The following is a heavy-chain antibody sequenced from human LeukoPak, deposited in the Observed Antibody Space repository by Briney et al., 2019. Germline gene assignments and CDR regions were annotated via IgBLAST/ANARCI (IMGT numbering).Heavy chain of an antibody. V-gene: IGHV1-69*05. CDR1: GGTFSSYA. D-gene: IGHD3-9*01. CDR3: AREVRWMNYDILTGYYDY. CDR2: IIPIFGTA. Sequence: SVKVSCKASGGTFSSYAISWVRQAPGQGLEWMGRIIPIFGTAKYAQNFQGRVTITTDESTSTAYMELSSLRSEDTAVYYCAREVRWMNYDILTGYYDYWGQGTLVTVSS. J-gene: IGHJ4*02.